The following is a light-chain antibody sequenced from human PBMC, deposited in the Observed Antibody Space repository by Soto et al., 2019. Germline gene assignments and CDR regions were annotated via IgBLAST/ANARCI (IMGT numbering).Light chain of an antibody. CDR1: QTVDGNS. CDR3: QQYGSSPFT. J-gene: IGKJ3*01. CDR2: DAF. Sequence: ENVLTQSPGRLSLSPGERATLSCRASQTVDGNSLAWYQQKPGQAPRLLMFDAFNRATGIPDRFSGSGSGTDFTLTISSLEPDDFALYYCQQYGSSPFTFGPGTTVDV. V-gene: IGKV3-20*01.